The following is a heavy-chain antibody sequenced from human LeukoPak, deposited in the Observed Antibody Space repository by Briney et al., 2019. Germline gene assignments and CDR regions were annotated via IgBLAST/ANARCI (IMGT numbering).Heavy chain of an antibody. CDR1: GFTFSSYA. Sequence: GGSLRLSCAASGFTFSSYAMSWVRQAPAKGLEWVSAISGSDSTYYADSVKGRFTISRDNSKNTLYLQMNSLRAEDTAIYYCAKGVRFLDWWILDYWGQGSLVTVSS. V-gene: IGHV3-23*01. D-gene: IGHD3-9*01. CDR2: ISGSDST. CDR3: AKGVRFLDWWILDY. J-gene: IGHJ4*02.